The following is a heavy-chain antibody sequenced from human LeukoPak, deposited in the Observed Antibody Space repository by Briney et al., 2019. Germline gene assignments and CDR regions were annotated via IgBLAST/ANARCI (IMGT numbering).Heavy chain of an antibody. CDR3: ARGHYGLDV. CDR1: GFTFSSYA. J-gene: IGHJ6*02. V-gene: IGHV3-48*01. Sequence: GGSLRLSCAASGFTFSSYAMSWVRQAPGKGLEWVSYIFSGASTIYYSDSVKGRFTISRDNAKNSLYLQTNSLRAEDTAVYYCARGHYGLDVWGQGTTVTVSS. CDR2: IFSGASTI.